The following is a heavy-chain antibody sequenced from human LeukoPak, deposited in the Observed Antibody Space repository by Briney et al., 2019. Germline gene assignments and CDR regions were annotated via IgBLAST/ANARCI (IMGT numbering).Heavy chain of an antibody. D-gene: IGHD6-6*01. J-gene: IGHJ6*03. CDR3: ARAHSSSQVYYYYYYYMDV. CDR2: MNPNSGNT. CDR1: GYTFTSYD. V-gene: IGHV1-8*01. Sequence: GASVKVSCKASGYTFTSYDINWVRQATGQGLEWMGWMNPNSGNTGYAQKFQGRVTMTRNTSISTAYMELSSLRSEDTAVYYCARAHSSSQVYYYYYYYMDVWGKGTTVTVSS.